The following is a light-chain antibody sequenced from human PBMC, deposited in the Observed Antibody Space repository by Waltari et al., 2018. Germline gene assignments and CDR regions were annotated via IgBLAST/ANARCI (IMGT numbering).Light chain of an antibody. Sequence: EVVLTQSPDFQSVTPEEKVTITCRASQSIGTSLHWYQQKPDQSPKLLIKYASQSFSGVPWRFSGSGYGTEFTLTIHNLEVEDAATYYCHQTRSLPHTFGQGTRLDIK. CDR3: HQTRSLPHT. CDR1: QSIGTS. CDR2: YAS. V-gene: IGKV6-21*01. J-gene: IGKJ5*01.